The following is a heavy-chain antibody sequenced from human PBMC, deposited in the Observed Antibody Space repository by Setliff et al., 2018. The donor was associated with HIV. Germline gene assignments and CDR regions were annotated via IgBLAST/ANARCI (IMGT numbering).Heavy chain of an antibody. V-gene: IGHV4-38-2*01. J-gene: IGHJ5*02. Sequence: SETLSLTCALSGYSISNGYYWGWIRQPSGKGLEWIGSIYHSGSTFYNPSLRSRVTISVDTSQDQFSLRLTSVTAADTAVYYCARPRRVRSRAWYWFDIWGQGTLVTVSS. D-gene: IGHD6-19*01. CDR3: ARPRRVRSRAWYWFDI. CDR2: IYHSGST. CDR1: GYSISNGYY.